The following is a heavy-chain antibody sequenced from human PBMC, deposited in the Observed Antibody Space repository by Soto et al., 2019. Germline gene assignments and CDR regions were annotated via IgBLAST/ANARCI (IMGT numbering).Heavy chain of an antibody. CDR1: GDSITSNSYF. CDR2: IYYSGTT. CDR3: ARHFSVDSFDY. J-gene: IGHJ4*02. Sequence: QLQLQESGPGLVKPSETLSLTCTVSGDSITSNSYFWAWIRQPPGKGLEWIGSIYYSGTTYYNPSLKSRVTVSLDMSKNQFSLKLSSVTVAETAVYYCARHFSVDSFDYWGQGALVTVSS. V-gene: IGHV4-39*01.